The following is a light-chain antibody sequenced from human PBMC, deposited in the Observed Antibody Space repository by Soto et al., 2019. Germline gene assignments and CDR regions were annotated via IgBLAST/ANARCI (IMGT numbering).Light chain of an antibody. V-gene: IGKV1-5*03. CDR3: QQYNSDST. CDR1: QSISIW. J-gene: IGKJ1*01. Sequence: IQMTQSPSTLSASVGDRVTITCRASQSISIWLAWYQQKPGKAPKLLIYKASSLESGVPSRFSGCGSGTEFTLTINSLQPDDFATYYCQQYNSDSTFGQGTKVEIK. CDR2: KAS.